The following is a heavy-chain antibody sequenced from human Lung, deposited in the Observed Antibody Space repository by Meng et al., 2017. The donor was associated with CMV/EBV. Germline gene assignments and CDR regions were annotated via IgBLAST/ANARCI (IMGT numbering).Heavy chain of an antibody. CDR2: INAYNGDT. Sequence: QAQLVKSGGEVKKPGASVQVSCKASSYTFTNYGIPWVRQAPGQGLEWMGWINAYNGDTNYAQTLQGRVTMTTDTSTSTAYVELRSLRSDDTAVYYCARVEVGITSGDYWGQGTLVTVSS. V-gene: IGHV1-18*01. D-gene: IGHD1-26*01. J-gene: IGHJ4*02. CDR3: ARVEVGITSGDY. CDR1: SYTFTNYG.